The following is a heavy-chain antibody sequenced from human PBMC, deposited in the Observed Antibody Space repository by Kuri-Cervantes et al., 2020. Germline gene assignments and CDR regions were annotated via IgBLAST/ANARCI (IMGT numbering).Heavy chain of an antibody. J-gene: IGHJ6*03. CDR2: INQDGSEI. CDR3: ARKGLDYFYYYMDV. V-gene: IGHV3-7*01. Sequence: GGSLRLSCAASGFTFSTYWMSWVRQAPGKGLEWVANINQDGSEIHYVDSVKGRFTISRDNARNSLYLHMNSLRAEDTAVYYCARKGLDYFYYYMDVWGKGTTVTVSS. CDR1: GFTFSTYW.